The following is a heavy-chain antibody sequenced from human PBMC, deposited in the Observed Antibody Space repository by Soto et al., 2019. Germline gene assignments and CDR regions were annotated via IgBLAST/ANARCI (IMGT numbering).Heavy chain of an antibody. V-gene: IGHV3-21*01. D-gene: IGHD3-22*01. Sequence: PGGSLRLSCAASGFTFSSYSMNWVRQAPGKGLEWVSSISSSSSYIYYADSVKGRFTISRDNAKNSLYLQMNSLRAEDTAVYYCARDENYYDSSGSQFDYWGQGTLVTVSS. CDR1: GFTFSSYS. CDR2: ISSSSSYI. J-gene: IGHJ4*02. CDR3: ARDENYYDSSGSQFDY.